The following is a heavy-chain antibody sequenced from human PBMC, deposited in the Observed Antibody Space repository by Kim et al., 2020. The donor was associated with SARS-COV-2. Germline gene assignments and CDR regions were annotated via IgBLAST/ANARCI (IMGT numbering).Heavy chain of an antibody. V-gene: IGHV3-7*03. D-gene: IGHD6-19*01. J-gene: IGHJ4*02. Sequence: MASVKGRFTISRDNAKTSLYLQMKSLRAEDTAVYYCARDKHISSGYETIDHWGQGTLVTVSS. CDR3: ARDKHISSGYETIDH.